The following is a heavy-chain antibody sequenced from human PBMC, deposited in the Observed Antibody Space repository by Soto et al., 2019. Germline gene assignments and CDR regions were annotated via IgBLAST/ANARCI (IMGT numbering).Heavy chain of an antibody. V-gene: IGHV4-34*01. D-gene: IGHD3-9*01. CDR2: INHSGST. J-gene: IGHJ6*02. Sequence: SETLSLTCAVYGGSFSGYYWSWIRQPPGKGLEWIGEINHSGSTNYNPSLKSRVTISVDTTKNQFSLKLSSVTAAGTAVYYCARCVQILTGYCRYYYGMDVWGQGTTVTVSS. CDR3: ARCVQILTGYCRYYYGMDV. CDR1: GGSFSGYY.